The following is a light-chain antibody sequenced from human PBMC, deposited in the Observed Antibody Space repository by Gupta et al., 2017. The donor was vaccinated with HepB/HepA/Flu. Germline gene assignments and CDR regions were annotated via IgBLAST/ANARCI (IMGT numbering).Light chain of an antibody. CDR3: QQYDTLPYT. CDR1: KDIGNS. Sequence: DMQMDQSPSFLSASVGDRVTITCQASKDIGNSLNWYQQKPGKVPKVLIYDVSNLETGVPSRFSGRGSGTHFSFTISSLQPEDIATYFCQQYDTLPYTFGQGTKLEI. CDR2: DVS. V-gene: IGKV1-33*01. J-gene: IGKJ2*01.